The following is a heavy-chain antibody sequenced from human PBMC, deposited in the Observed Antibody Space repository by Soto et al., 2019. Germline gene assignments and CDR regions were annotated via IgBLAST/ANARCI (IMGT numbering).Heavy chain of an antibody. V-gene: IGHV1-3*01. CDR2: INAGNGNT. D-gene: IGHD2-21*01. J-gene: IGHJ4*01. CDR3: SIDLQGPAYCGGGLPH. Sequence: APVKVSCKASGYTFNSYAMHWVRQPPGQRLEWMGWINAGNGNTKYSQKFQGRVTITRDTSPSTAYMELSSLRSEDTAVYYCSIDLQGPAYCGGGLPHWGSGTLVTVSS. CDR1: GYTFNSYA.